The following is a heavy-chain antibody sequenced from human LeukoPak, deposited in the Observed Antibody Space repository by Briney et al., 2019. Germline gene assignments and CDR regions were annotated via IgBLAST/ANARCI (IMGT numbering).Heavy chain of an antibody. D-gene: IGHD6-19*01. CDR3: ASRSRYSSGDFDAFDI. V-gene: IGHV1-18*01. CDR1: GYTFTSYG. J-gene: IGHJ3*02. CDR2: ISSYNGNT. Sequence: ASVKVSLKASGYTFTSYGISWVRQAPGQGVEWMGWISSYNGNTNYAQKLQGRVTMTTDTSTSTAYMELRSLRSDDTAVYYCASRSRYSSGDFDAFDIWGQGTMVTVSS.